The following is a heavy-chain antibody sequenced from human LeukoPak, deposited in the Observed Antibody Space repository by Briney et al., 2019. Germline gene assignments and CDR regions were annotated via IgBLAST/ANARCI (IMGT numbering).Heavy chain of an antibody. D-gene: IGHD6-19*01. CDR1: DGSISNYY. CDR3: ARNSAVATSRSWFDP. J-gene: IGHJ5*02. CDR2: AYYSGST. Sequence: SETLSLTCSVFDGSISNYYWSWIRQPPGKRLEWIGYAYYSGSTTYNPSLESRVTISVDTSKNQFSLKLTAVTAADTAVYYCARNSAVATSRSWFDPWGQGTLVTVSS. V-gene: IGHV4-59*08.